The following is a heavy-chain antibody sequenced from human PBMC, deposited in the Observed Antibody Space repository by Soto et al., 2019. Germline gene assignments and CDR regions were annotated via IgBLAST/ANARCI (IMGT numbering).Heavy chain of an antibody. D-gene: IGHD3-16*01. J-gene: IGHJ6*03. V-gene: IGHV3-23*01. Sequence: EVQLLESGGGLVQPGGSLRLSCAASGLTFSSYAMSWVRQAPGKGLEWVSAISGSGGSTYYADSVKGRFTISRDNSKNTLYLQMNRLRDEDTAVYYCAIGGTPTYYYCYMDVWGRGPTVTVSS. CDR2: ISGSGGST. CDR1: GLTFSSYA. CDR3: AIGGTPTYYYCYMDV.